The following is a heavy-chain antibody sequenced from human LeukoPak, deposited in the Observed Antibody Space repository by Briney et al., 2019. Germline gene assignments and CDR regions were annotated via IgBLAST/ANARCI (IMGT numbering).Heavy chain of an antibody. D-gene: IGHD3-16*01. CDR3: ARDALTDYSRAFDI. CDR2: IYSGGST. V-gene: IGHV3-53*01. Sequence: PGGSLRLSCTASGFTFSNNYVNWVRQAPGKGLEWVSVIYSGGSTYYADSVKGRFTISRDNPKNTLYLQMNSLRVEDTAVYYCARDALTDYSRAFDIWGQGTMVTVSS. J-gene: IGHJ3*02. CDR1: GFTFSNNY.